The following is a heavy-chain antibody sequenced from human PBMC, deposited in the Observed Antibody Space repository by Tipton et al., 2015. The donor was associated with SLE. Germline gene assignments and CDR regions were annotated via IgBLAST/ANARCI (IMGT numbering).Heavy chain of an antibody. V-gene: IGHV4-34*01. CDR2: INHSGST. J-gene: IGHJ4*02. CDR3: ARSPPPGGTNPYYFDY. D-gene: IGHD1-14*01. Sequence: TLSLTCAVHGGSFSGYYWSWIRQPPGKGLEWIGEINHSGSTNYNPSLKSRVTISVDTSKNHFSLKLSSVTAADTAVYYCARSPPPGGTNPYYFDYWGQGTLVTVSS. CDR1: GGSFSGYY.